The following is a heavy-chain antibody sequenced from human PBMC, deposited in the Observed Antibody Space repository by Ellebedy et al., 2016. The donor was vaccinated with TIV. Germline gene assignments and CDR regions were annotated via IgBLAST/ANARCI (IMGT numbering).Heavy chain of an antibody. V-gene: IGHV1-2*02. J-gene: IGHJ5*02. CDR1: GYIFINYG. CDR3: ARDPGVGDVNNWFNP. Sequence: ASVKVSXKASGYIFINYGITWVRQAPGQGLEWMGWINPNSDGTNYAQKFQGRVTMTSDTSISTAYMELNRLNSDDTAVYYCARDPGVGDVNNWFNPWGQGTRVTVSS. CDR2: INPNSDGT. D-gene: IGHD3-10*01.